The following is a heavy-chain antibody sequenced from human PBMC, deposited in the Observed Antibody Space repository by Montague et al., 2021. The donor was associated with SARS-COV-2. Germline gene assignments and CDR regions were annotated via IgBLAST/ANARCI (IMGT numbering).Heavy chain of an antibody. J-gene: IGHJ6*02. CDR2: ISGSGGST. D-gene: IGHD1-26*01. CDR3: AKDLIVGDYTGMDV. Sequence: SRRLSCAASGFTFSSYAMSWVRQAPGKGLEWVSAISGSGGSTYYADSVKGRFTISRDNSKNTLYLQMNSLRAEDTAVYYCAKDLIVGDYTGMDVWGQGTTVTVSS. V-gene: IGHV3-23*01. CDR1: GFTFSSYA.